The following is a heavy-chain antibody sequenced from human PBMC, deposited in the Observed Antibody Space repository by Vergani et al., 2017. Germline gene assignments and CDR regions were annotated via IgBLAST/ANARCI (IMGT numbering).Heavy chain of an antibody. V-gene: IGHV3-48*04. D-gene: IGHD3-10*01. CDR1: GFTFSSYS. Sequence: EVQLVESGGGLVQPGGSLRLSCAASGFTFSSYSMNWVRQAPGKGLEWVSYISSSSSTIYYADSVKGRFTISRDNGKNSLYLQMNSLSGEDTAVYYCERDGGTMVRGVIIQCYFDYWGQGTLVTVSS. CDR3: ERDGGTMVRGVIIQCYFDY. CDR2: ISSSSSTI. J-gene: IGHJ4*02.